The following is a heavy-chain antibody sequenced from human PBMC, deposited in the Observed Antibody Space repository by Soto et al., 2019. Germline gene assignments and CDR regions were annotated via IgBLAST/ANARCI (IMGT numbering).Heavy chain of an antibody. Sequence: GASVKVSCKASGYTFTSYGISWARQAPGQGLEWMGWNSAYNGNTNCAQRLQGRVTMTTDTSTSTAYMELRSLRSDDTAVYYCARDSLGYCRSASCFDWFDPWGQGTLVTVSS. CDR3: ARDSLGYCRSASCFDWFDP. J-gene: IGHJ5*02. CDR1: GYTFTSYG. V-gene: IGHV1-18*01. CDR2: NSAYNGNT. D-gene: IGHD2-2*01.